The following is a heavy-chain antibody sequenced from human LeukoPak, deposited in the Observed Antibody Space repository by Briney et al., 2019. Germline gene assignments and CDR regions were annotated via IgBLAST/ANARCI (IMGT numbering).Heavy chain of an antibody. CDR1: GDSISRSGSY. Sequence: SGTLSLTCTVSGDSISRSGSYWGWIRQTLGKDLERIGHLDYAESTFYNPSLISRVTISADRTKNQISLRLTYVTAADTALYYCVRVAGTTGSSWYYFNSWGQGTLVSVSS. V-gene: IGHV4-39*01. J-gene: IGHJ4*02. CDR2: LDYAEST. D-gene: IGHD6-13*01. CDR3: VRVAGTTGSSWYYFNS.